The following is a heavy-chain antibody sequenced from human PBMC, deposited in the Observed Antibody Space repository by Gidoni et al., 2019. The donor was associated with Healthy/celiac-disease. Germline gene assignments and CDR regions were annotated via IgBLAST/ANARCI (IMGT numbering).Heavy chain of an antibody. Sequence: QVQLQQWGAGLLKPSETLSLTCAVYGGSFRGYYWSWIRQPPGKGLEWIGEINHSGSTNYNPSLKSRGTISVDTSKNQFSLKLSSVTTADTAVYYCARDRFPIVGATRFWFDTWGQGTLVTVSS. CDR3: ARDRFPIVGATRFWFDT. CDR2: INHSGST. D-gene: IGHD1-26*01. CDR1: GGSFRGYY. J-gene: IGHJ5*02. V-gene: IGHV4-34*01.